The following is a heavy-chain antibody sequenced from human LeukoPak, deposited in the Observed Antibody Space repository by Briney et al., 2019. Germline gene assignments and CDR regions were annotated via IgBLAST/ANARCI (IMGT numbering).Heavy chain of an antibody. Sequence: GESLKISCQGSGYRFSTSWIAWLRQMPGQDLEWMGTIYPGDSDTRYSPSFEGQVTISAVQSINTAYLQWTSLKASDSAIYHCARLMYNTNLEAFDIWGQGTLVTVSS. V-gene: IGHV5-51*01. CDR3: ARLMYNTNLEAFDI. D-gene: IGHD1-1*01. J-gene: IGHJ3*02. CDR1: GYRFSTSW. CDR2: IYPGDSDT.